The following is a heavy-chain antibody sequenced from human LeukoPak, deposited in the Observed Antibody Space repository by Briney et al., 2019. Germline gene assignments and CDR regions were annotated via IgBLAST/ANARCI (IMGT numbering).Heavy chain of an antibody. D-gene: IGHD3-9*01. CDR2: ISAYNGNT. J-gene: IGHJ5*02. CDR1: GYTFTSYG. Sequence: GASVKVSCKASGYTFTSYGISWVRQAPGQGLEWMGWISAYNGNTNYAQKLQGRVTMTTDTSTSTAYMELRSLRSDDTAVYYCAREGGRGYYDILTGYYKSWFDPWGQGTLVTVSS. CDR3: AREGGRGYYDILTGYYKSWFDP. V-gene: IGHV1-18*01.